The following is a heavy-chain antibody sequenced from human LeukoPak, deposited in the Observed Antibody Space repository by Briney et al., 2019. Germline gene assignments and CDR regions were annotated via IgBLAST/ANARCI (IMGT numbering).Heavy chain of an antibody. V-gene: IGHV3-7*01. Sequence: GGSLRLSCVGSGFTFTTYWMSWVRQAPGKGLEWGANIKQDGSEKYYVDSVKGRFTISRDNAKNSLYLQMNSLRAEDTAVYYCAKLGITMIGGVWGKGTTVTISS. J-gene: IGHJ6*04. D-gene: IGHD3-10*02. CDR3: AKLGITMIGGV. CDR2: IKQDGSEK. CDR1: GFTFTTYW.